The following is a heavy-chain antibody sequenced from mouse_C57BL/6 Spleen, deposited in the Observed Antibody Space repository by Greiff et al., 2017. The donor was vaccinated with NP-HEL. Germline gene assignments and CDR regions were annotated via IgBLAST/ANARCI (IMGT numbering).Heavy chain of an antibody. Sequence: VQLQQPGAELVKPGASVKMSCKASGYTFTSYWITWVKQRPGQGLEWIGDIYPGSGSTNYNEKFKSKATLTVDTSSSTAYMQLSSLTSEDSAVYYCAREGYYGSSSYYFDYWGQGTTPTVSS. CDR2: IYPGSGST. D-gene: IGHD1-1*01. J-gene: IGHJ2*01. CDR3: AREGYYGSSSYYFDY. V-gene: IGHV1-55*01. CDR1: GYTFTSYW.